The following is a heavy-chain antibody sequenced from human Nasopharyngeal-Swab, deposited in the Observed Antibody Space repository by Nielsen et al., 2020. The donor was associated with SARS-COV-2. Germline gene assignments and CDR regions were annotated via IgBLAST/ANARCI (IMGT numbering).Heavy chain of an antibody. CDR1: GFTFSNYA. CDR3: ARDHLMTVTIPYYYYGMDV. D-gene: IGHD4-11*01. Sequence: GSLKISCAASGFTFSNYAMNWVRQAPGKGLEWVSSISGSGVRTYYADSVKGRFTISRDNSKTTLYLQMHSLRAEDTAVYYCARDHLMTVTIPYYYYGMDVWGQGTTVTVSS. CDR2: ISGSGVRT. J-gene: IGHJ6*02. V-gene: IGHV3-23*01.